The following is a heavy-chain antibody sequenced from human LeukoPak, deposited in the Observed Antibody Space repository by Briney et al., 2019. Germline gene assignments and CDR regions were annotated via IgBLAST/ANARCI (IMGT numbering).Heavy chain of an antibody. CDR1: GYTFTAYA. Sequence: ASVKVSCKASGYTFTAYAMIWVRQAPGQGLEWMGWINTNTGNPTYSQGLTGRFVFSLDTSVSTAYLQISSLKAEDTAVYYCAREVRAFDYWGQGTLVTVSS. V-gene: IGHV7-4-1*02. CDR3: AREVRAFDY. J-gene: IGHJ4*02. D-gene: IGHD4-11*01. CDR2: INTNTGNP.